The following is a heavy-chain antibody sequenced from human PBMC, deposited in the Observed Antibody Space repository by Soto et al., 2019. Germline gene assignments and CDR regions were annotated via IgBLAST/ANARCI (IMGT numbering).Heavy chain of an antibody. CDR2: VLPVSAPP. J-gene: IGHJ4*02. D-gene: IGHD3-3*01. V-gene: IGHV1-69*13. CDR3: ATDSNYDVSNSF. Sequence: SVKVSCKASGGTLNNYAINWVRQAPGQGLEWMGGVLPVSAPPDYAQKFQGRVSITADHSTRTVYMELSRLKSDDTAVYFCATDSNYDVSNSFWGQGTPVPVYS. CDR1: GGTLNNYA.